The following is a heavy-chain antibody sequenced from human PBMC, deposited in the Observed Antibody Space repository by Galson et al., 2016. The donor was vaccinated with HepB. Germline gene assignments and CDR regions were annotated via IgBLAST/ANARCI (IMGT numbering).Heavy chain of an antibody. V-gene: IGHV4-59*01. Sequence: ETLSLTCTVSGDSISSYYWSWIRQPPGKGLEWIGYIYYSGSTNYNPSLKSRVTISVDTSKNQFSLKLSSVTAADTAVYYCARDIEYSSSNWFDPWGQGTLVTVSS. D-gene: IGHD6-6*01. CDR3: ARDIEYSSSNWFDP. CDR1: GDSISSYY. J-gene: IGHJ5*02. CDR2: IYYSGST.